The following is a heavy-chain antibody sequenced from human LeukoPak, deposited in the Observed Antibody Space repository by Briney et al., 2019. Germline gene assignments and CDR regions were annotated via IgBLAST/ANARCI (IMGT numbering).Heavy chain of an antibody. CDR3: ARGDYYDSSGYYGLGDY. CDR2: IKQDGSEK. J-gene: IGHJ4*02. D-gene: IGHD3-22*01. CDR1: GFTFSIYW. V-gene: IGHV3-7*01. Sequence: PGGSLRLSCAASGFTFSIYWMSWVRQAPGKGLEWVANIKQDGSEKYYVDSVKGRFTISRENAKNSLYLQMNSLRAEDTAVYYCARGDYYDSSGYYGLGDYWGQGTLVTVSS.